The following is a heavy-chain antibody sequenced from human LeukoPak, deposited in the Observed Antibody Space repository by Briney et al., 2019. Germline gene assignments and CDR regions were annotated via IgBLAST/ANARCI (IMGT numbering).Heavy chain of an antibody. CDR1: GYSISSGGYS. J-gene: IGHJ3*02. CDR3: ARGGQGAFDI. CDR2: IYHSGST. V-gene: IGHV4-30-2*01. Sequence: SETLSLTCTVSGYSISSGGYSWSWIRQPPGKGLEWIGYIYHSGSTYYNPSLKSRVTISVDRSKNQFSLKLSSVTAADTAVYYCARGGQGAFDIWGQGTMVTVSS.